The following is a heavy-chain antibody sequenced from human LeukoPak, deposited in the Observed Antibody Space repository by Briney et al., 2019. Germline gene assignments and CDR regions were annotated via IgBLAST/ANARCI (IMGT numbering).Heavy chain of an antibody. Sequence: ASVKVSCKVSGNTFTDLSMNWVRQAPGKGLEWMGGFDPEDVETIYAQKFQGRVTMTEDTSTETAYRELTSLRPEDTAVYYCATDFYRGRQFDYWGQGTLVTVSS. CDR2: FDPEDVET. D-gene: IGHD2/OR15-2a*01. CDR3: ATDFYRGRQFDY. V-gene: IGHV1-24*01. J-gene: IGHJ4*02. CDR1: GNTFTDLS.